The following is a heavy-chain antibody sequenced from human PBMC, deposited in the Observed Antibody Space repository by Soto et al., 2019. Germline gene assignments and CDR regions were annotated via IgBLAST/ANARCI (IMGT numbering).Heavy chain of an antibody. J-gene: IGHJ3*02. D-gene: IGHD4-17*01. CDR1: GGSISSYY. CDR2: IYYSGST. CDR3: ARGDYGDYGDAFDI. V-gene: IGHV4-59*07. Sequence: SDTLSLTCSVSGGSISSYYWNWIRQPPGKGLEWIAYIYYSGSTKYNPSLKSRVTISVDTSKNQFSLKLSSVTAADTAVYYCARGDYGDYGDAFDIWGQGTMVTVSS.